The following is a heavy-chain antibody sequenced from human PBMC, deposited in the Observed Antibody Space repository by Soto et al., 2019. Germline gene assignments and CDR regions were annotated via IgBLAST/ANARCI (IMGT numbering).Heavy chain of an antibody. J-gene: IGHJ6*02. Sequence: LRLSCTASGFTFGDYAMSWFRQAPGKGLEWVGFIRSKAYGGTTEYAASVKGRFTISRDDSKSIAYLQMNSLKTEDTAVYYCTRAMDILTGYPSNLGYYGMDVWGQGTTVTVSS. CDR2: IRSKAYGGTT. CDR3: TRAMDILTGYPSNLGYYGMDV. V-gene: IGHV3-49*03. D-gene: IGHD3-9*01. CDR1: GFTFGDYA.